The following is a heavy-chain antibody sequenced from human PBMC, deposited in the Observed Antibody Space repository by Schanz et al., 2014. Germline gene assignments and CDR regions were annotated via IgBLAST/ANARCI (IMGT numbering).Heavy chain of an antibody. CDR3: ARDPYGKNSGDFDY. J-gene: IGHJ4*02. Sequence: VQLVESGGGVVQPGRSLRLSCGASGFTFSSYSMNWVRQAPGKGLEWVSYISSSSSTIYYADSVKGRFTISRDNAKNSLYLQMNSLRAEDTAVYFCARDPYGKNSGDFDYWGQGTLVTVSS. V-gene: IGHV3-48*01. CDR1: GFTFSSYS. CDR2: ISSSSSTI. D-gene: IGHD4-17*01.